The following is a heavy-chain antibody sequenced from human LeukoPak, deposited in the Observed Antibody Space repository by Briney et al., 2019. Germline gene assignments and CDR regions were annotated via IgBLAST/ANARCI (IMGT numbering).Heavy chain of an antibody. D-gene: IGHD3-10*01. Sequence: GGSLRLSCAASGFTVSNNHLSWVRQAPGKGLAWVAVIYSDGRTYYADSAKGRFTVSRDNSKNTLYLQMDSLRAEDTAVYYCARGVSLRDPFDYWGQGTLVTVSS. CDR2: IYSDGRT. CDR3: ARGVSLRDPFDY. V-gene: IGHV3-66*01. J-gene: IGHJ4*02. CDR1: GFTVSNNH.